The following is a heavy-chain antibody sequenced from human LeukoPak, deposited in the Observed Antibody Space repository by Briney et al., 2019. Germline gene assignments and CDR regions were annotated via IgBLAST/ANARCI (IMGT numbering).Heavy chain of an antibody. D-gene: IGHD2-21*01. CDR3: AKTPVGDWGVSDS. CDR1: GFTFSSYT. Sequence: GGSLRLSCAASGFTFSSYTMSWVRQAPGKGLEWVSAISGSGSTTYYADSVKGRSTISRDHSKNTLFLQMNSLRAEDTAEYYCAKTPVGDWGVSDSWGQGTLVTVSS. J-gene: IGHJ4*02. V-gene: IGHV3-23*01. CDR2: ISGSGSTT.